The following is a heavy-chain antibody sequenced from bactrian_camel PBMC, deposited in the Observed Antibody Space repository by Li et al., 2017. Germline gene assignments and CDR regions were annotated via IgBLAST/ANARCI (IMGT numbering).Heavy chain of an antibody. V-gene: IGHV3S40*01. J-gene: IGHJ6*01. CDR2: ISASGRTT. CDR3: AADYRLGYSGSWCPGY. CDR1: GFTFSSYD. D-gene: IGHD3*01. Sequence: DVQLVESGGGLVQPGGSLRLSCATSGFTFSSYDMSWVRQSPGKGLERVSAISASGRTTDYADSVKGRFTISRDNAKNTLYLQMNSLKPEDTAVYYCAADYRLGYSGSWCPGYWGQGTQVTVS.